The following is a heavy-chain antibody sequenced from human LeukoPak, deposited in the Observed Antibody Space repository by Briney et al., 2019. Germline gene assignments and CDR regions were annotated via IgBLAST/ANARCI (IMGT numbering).Heavy chain of an antibody. CDR1: GGSISRGGYY. CDR2: IYYSGST. Sequence: TLSLTCTVSGGSISRGGYYWSWIRQPPGKGLEWIGYIYYSGSTYLNPSLKSRVTISVDTSKNQFSLNLTSVTAADTAVYYCARDPEGRNWFDPWGQGTLVTVSS. CDR3: ARDPEGRNWFDP. V-gene: IGHV4-31*03. J-gene: IGHJ5*02.